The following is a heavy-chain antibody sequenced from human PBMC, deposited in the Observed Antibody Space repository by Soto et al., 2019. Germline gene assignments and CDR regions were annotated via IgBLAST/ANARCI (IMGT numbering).Heavy chain of an antibody. Sequence: SETLSLTCAVYGGSFSSYYWSWIRQSPGKGLEWLGHIYPGGTTNYNPSLKSRFTISEDTSKNQFSLKVNSVTAADTAVYYCVRSVILSGGSYKGLIRLHYFDTWGPGTLVTVSS. CDR3: VRSVILSGGSYKGLIRLHYFDT. CDR1: GGSFSSYY. CDR2: IYPGGTT. J-gene: IGHJ4*02. V-gene: IGHV4-59*01. D-gene: IGHD3-3*01.